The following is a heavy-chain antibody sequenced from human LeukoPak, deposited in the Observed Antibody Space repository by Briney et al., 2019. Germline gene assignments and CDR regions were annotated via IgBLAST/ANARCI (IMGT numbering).Heavy chain of an antibody. D-gene: IGHD3-22*01. CDR3: ARDYSYYDSSGYYYDY. V-gene: IGHV3-48*04. J-gene: IGHJ4*02. CDR2: ISSSSSAI. Sequence: GGSLRLSCAASGFTFSAYSMNWVRQAPGKGLEWVSSISSSSSAIYYADSVKGRFTISRDNAKNSLYLQMNSLRAEDTAVYYCARDYSYYDSSGYYYDYWGQGTLVTVSS. CDR1: GFTFSAYS.